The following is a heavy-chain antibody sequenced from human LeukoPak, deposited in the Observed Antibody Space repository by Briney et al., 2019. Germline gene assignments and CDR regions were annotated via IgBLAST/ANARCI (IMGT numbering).Heavy chain of an antibody. CDR2: ISAYNGNT. Sequence: ASVKASCKASGYTFTSYGISWVRQAPGQGLEWMGWISAYNGNTNYAQKLQGRVTMTTDTSTSTAYMELRSLRSDDTAVYYCARDRTDYDFWSGYYTGTGYWFDPWGQGTLVTVSS. V-gene: IGHV1-18*01. J-gene: IGHJ5*02. CDR1: GYTFTSYG. CDR3: ARDRTDYDFWSGYYTGTGYWFDP. D-gene: IGHD3-3*01.